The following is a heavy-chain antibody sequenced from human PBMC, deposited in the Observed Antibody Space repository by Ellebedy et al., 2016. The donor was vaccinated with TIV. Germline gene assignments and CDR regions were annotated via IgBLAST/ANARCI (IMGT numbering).Heavy chain of an antibody. J-gene: IGHJ6*02. V-gene: IGHV4-30-2*01. Sequence: SETLSLXCAVSGGSISSGGYSWSWIRQPPGKGLEWIGYIYHSGSTYYNPSLKSRVTISVDRSKNQFSLKLSSVTAADTAVYYCAREEDYYGMDVWGQGTTVTVSS. CDR2: IYHSGST. CDR1: GGSISSGGYS. CDR3: AREEDYYGMDV.